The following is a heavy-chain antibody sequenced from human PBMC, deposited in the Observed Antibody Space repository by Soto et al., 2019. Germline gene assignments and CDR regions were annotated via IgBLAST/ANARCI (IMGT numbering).Heavy chain of an antibody. J-gene: IGHJ4*02. CDR3: AKNTDIVVVPAALYFDY. CDR1: GFTFSSYG. V-gene: IGHV3-30*18. Sequence: GGSLRLSCAASGFTFSSYGMHWVRQAPGKGLEWVAVISYDGSNKYYADSVKGRFTISRDNSKNTLYLQMNSLRAEDTAVYYCAKNTDIVVVPAALYFDYWGQGTLVTVSS. D-gene: IGHD2-2*01. CDR2: ISYDGSNK.